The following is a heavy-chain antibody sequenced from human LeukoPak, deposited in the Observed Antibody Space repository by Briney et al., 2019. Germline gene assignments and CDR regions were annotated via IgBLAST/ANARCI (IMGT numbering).Heavy chain of an antibody. D-gene: IGHD1-1*01. CDR2: IYYSGST. J-gene: IGHJ4*02. CDR1: GGSISSYY. V-gene: IGHV4-59*01. CDR3: AVTPIQASYFDY. Sequence: SETLSLTCTVSGGSISSYYWSWIRQPPGKGLEWIGYIYYSGSTNYNPSLKSRVTISVDTSKNQFSLKLSSVTAADTAVYYCAVTPIQASYFDYWGQGTLVTVSS.